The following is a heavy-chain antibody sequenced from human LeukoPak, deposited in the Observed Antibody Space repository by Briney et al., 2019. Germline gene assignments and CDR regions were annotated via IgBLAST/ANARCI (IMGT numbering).Heavy chain of an antibody. CDR1: GFNVSSNY. D-gene: IGHD6-19*01. Sequence: GGSLRLSCAASGFNVSSNYMNWVRQAPGKGLEWVSILYSGGSTYYADSVKGRFTISRDNSKNTLYLQMNSLRAEDTAVYYCAKDYGIAVAGTWVYWGQGTLVTVSS. CDR3: AKDYGIAVAGTWVY. V-gene: IGHV3-53*01. J-gene: IGHJ4*02. CDR2: LYSGGST.